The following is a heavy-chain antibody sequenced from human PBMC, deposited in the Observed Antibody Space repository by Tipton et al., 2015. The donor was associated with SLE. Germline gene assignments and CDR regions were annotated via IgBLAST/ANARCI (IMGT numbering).Heavy chain of an antibody. CDR1: GLSFSTYD. J-gene: IGHJ4*02. CDR2: VSTGGGVT. CDR3: VREGGSSGRAGFFDF. Sequence: GSLRLSCVAPGLSFSTYDMNWVRQAPGKGLEWVSTVSTGGGVTYYADSLRGRFAISRDNSQNTLYLQMDSLRNEDTALYYCVREGGSSGRAGFFDFWGQGTLVTVSS. D-gene: IGHD6-19*01. V-gene: IGHV3-23*01.